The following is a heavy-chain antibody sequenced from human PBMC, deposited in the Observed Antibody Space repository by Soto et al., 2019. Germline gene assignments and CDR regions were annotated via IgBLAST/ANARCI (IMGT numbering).Heavy chain of an antibody. J-gene: IGHJ4*02. V-gene: IGHV3-30*18. CDR1: GFTFSSYG. CDR3: AKTDSSSSSELDY. D-gene: IGHD6-6*01. CDR2: ISYDGSNK. Sequence: GGSLRLSCAASGFTFSSYGMHWVRQAPGKGLEWVAVISYDGSNKYYADSVKGRFTISRDNSKNTLYLQMNSLRAEDTAVYYCAKTDSSSSSELDYWGQRTPVTSPQ.